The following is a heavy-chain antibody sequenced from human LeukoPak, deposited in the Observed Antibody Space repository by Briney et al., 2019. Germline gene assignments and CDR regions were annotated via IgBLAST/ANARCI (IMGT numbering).Heavy chain of an antibody. Sequence: ASVKVSCKASGYTFTTYGISWVRQAPGQGLEWMGWISAYNGHTNYAQNLQGRVTMTTDTSTSTAYMELRSLRSDDTAVYYCARCDYSLWWFDPWGQGTLVTVSS. V-gene: IGHV1-18*01. CDR2: ISAYNGHT. CDR3: ARCDYSLWWFDP. J-gene: IGHJ5*02. CDR1: GYTFTTYG. D-gene: IGHD4-11*01.